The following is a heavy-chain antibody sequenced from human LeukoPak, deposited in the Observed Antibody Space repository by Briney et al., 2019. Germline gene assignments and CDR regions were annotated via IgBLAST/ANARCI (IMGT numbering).Heavy chain of an antibody. V-gene: IGHV4-34*01. D-gene: IGHD2-2*01. Sequence: SETLPLTCAVYGGSFSGYYWSWIRQPPGKGLEWIGEINHSGSTNYNPSLKSRVTISVDTSKNQFSLKLSSVTPEDTAVYYCARRLTQYDCFDPWGQGILVTVSS. CDR1: GGSFSGYY. CDR2: INHSGST. CDR3: ARRLTQYDCFDP. J-gene: IGHJ5*02.